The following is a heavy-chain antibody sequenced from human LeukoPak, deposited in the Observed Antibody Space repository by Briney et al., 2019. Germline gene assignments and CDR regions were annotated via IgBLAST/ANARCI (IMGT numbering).Heavy chain of an antibody. CDR1: GFTFSRYA. D-gene: IGHD3-22*01. CDR2: VSFDGRSK. V-gene: IGHV3-30*04. J-gene: IGHJ4*01. CDR3: ARQSGEAMKVAIFAGDYLGY. Sequence: PGGSLRLSCAASGFTFSRYAIHWVRQAPGKGLEWVAIVSFDGRSKYYADSVQGRVIVSRDNSKTTVFLQMNSLRTDDTAVYFCARQSGEAMKVAIFAGDYLGYWGQGTLVTVSS.